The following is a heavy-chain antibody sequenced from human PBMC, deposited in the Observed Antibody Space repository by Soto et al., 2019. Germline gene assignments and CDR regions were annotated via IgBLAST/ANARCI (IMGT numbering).Heavy chain of an antibody. J-gene: IGHJ6*02. CDR2: IYWDDDK. CDR1: AFSLSTGGVG. V-gene: IGHV2-5*02. CDR3: IQSRCGGDCLQSYASYYYYGMDV. Sequence: QMTLKESGPTLVKPTQTLTLTCTFSAFSLSTGGVGVGWIRQPPAKALEWLALIYWDDDKRYSPSLRSRLTIAKDTYKNQVVLTMTNMDPVDTATYYCIQSRCGGDCLQSYASYYYYGMDVWGQGTTVTVSS. D-gene: IGHD2-21*02.